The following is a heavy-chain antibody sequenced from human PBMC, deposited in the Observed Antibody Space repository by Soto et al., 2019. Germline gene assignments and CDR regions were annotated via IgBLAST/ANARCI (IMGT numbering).Heavy chain of an antibody. CDR3: ARDPGDGHYFDH. CDR1: GYAFSNYG. CDR2: VNADSRNT. J-gene: IGHJ4*02. D-gene: IGHD2-21*01. Sequence: ASVQVSCKSSGYAFSNYGISWVRQAPGQGLEWMGWVNADSRNTKYSQKLQGRVTFTRDTSANTAYMELSSLRSEDTAVYYCARDPGDGHYFDHWGQGALVTV. V-gene: IGHV1-18*04.